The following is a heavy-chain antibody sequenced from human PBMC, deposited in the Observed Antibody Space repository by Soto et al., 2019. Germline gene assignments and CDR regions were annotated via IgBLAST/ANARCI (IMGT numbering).Heavy chain of an antibody. Sequence: GASVKVSCKASGYTFTSYYMHWVRQAPGQGLEWMGRIIPILGIANYAQKFQGRVTITADKSTSTAYMELSSLRSEDTAAYYCASAFLYYYDSSGPSPFDYWGQGTLVTVSS. CDR2: IIPILGIA. D-gene: IGHD3-22*01. CDR3: ASAFLYYYDSSGPSPFDY. CDR1: GYTFTSYY. J-gene: IGHJ4*02. V-gene: IGHV1-69*02.